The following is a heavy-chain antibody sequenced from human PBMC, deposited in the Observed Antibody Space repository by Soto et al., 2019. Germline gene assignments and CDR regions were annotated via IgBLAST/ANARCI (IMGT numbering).Heavy chain of an antibody. CDR2: ISSSGSTI. Sequence: GGSLRLSCAASGFTFSDYYMSWIRQAPGKGLEWVSYISSSGSTIYYADSVKGRFTISRDNAKNSLYLQMNSLRAEDTAVYYCARDGLVVVPAAPLPYYYYYMDVWGKGTTVTVSS. J-gene: IGHJ6*03. V-gene: IGHV3-11*01. CDR1: GFTFSDYY. CDR3: ARDGLVVVPAAPLPYYYYYMDV. D-gene: IGHD2-2*01.